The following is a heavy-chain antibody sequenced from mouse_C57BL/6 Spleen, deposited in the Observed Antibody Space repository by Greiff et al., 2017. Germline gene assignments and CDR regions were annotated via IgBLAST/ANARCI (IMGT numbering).Heavy chain of an antibody. CDR2: LLPGSGST. V-gene: IGHV1-9*01. CDR3: ATGVGPYYFDY. J-gene: IGHJ2*01. CDR1: GYTFTGYW. Sequence: QAQLQQSGAELMKPGASVKLSCKATGYTFTGYWLAWVKQRPGHGLEWIGELLPGSGSTNYNEKFKGKATFTADTSSNTAYMQLSSLTTEDSAIYYCATGVGPYYFDYWGQGTTLTVSS.